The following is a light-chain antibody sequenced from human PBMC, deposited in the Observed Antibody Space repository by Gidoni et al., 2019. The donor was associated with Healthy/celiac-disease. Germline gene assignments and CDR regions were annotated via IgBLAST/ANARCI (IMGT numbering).Light chain of an antibody. CDR2: DAS. CDR3: QQYDNLLT. V-gene: IGKV1-33*01. Sequence: DIQMTQSPSSLSASVADRVTITCQPSQDISNYLNWYQQKPGKAPKLLIYDASNLETGVPTRFSGSGSGTDFTFTISSLQPEDISTYYCQQYDNLLTFGGGTKVEIK. J-gene: IGKJ4*01. CDR1: QDISNY.